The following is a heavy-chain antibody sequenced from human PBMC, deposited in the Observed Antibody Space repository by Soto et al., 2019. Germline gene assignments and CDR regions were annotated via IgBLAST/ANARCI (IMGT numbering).Heavy chain of an antibody. CDR2: IVNSGIA. V-gene: IGHV4-4*09. CDR1: GGCLTGQH. Sequence: QVQLQESGPGLVKPSETLSLTCAVSGGCLTGQHWSWIRQPPGKGLEWIGQIVNSGIARYNPSLQSRVAISIDTSKYHFALRVSSVTAADAAVYYCAGYIEGICGRGSWGQGPLVTVS. J-gene: IGHJ1*01. D-gene: IGHD5-18*01. CDR3: AGYIEGICGRGS.